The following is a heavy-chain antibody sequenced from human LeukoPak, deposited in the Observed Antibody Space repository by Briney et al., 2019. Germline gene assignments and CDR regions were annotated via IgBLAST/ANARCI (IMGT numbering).Heavy chain of an antibody. CDR3: ARDRFGFDY. D-gene: IGHD3-16*01. Sequence: PSETLSLTSTVSGGSISSYYWSWIRQPPGKGLEWIGYIYYSGSTNYNPSLKSRVTKSVDTSKNQFSLKLSSVTAADTAVYYCARDRFGFDYWGQGTLVTVSS. V-gene: IGHV4-59*01. CDR2: IYYSGST. J-gene: IGHJ4*02. CDR1: GGSISSYY.